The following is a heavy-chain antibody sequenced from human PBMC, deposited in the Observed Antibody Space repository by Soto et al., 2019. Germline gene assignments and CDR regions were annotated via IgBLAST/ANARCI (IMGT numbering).Heavy chain of an antibody. CDR3: VRDSGAKLSSS. CDR2: IVPIYRTA. V-gene: IGHV1-69*13. J-gene: IGHJ4*02. Sequence: SVKVSCKASGGTFSSYRINWVRRAPGQGLEWVGGIVPIYRTADYAQKFQGRVTITADESARTSYMELRSLKSQDTAVYYCVRDSGAKLSSSWGQGTLVTVSS. D-gene: IGHD6-13*01. CDR1: GGTFSSYR.